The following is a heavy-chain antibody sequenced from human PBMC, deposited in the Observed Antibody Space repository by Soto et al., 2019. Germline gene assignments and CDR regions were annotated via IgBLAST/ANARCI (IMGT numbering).Heavy chain of an antibody. J-gene: IGHJ5*02. V-gene: IGHV2-5*02. CDR1: WFSLSTSGVG. Sequence: ESGPKLVNPPHNPTLARTLSWFSLSTSGVGVGWIRQPPGKALEWLALIYWDDDKRYSPSLKNRLTITKDTSKNQVVLTMTNMDPVDTATYYCAHRRAGDSTWGQGTLVTVSS. D-gene: IGHD6-19*01. CDR2: IYWDDDK. CDR3: AHRRAGDST.